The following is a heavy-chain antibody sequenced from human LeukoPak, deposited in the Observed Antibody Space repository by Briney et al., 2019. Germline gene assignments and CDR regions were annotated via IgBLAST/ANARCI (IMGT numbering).Heavy chain of an antibody. D-gene: IGHD3-16*01. CDR3: ARDRYYYYGMDV. CDR1: GFTFSNYE. Sequence: GGSLRLSCAASGFTFSNYEMNWVRQAPGKGLEWVSYISSSRSTTYFADSVKGRFTISRDNAKNSLYLQMNSLRAEDTAVYYCARDRYYYYGMDVWGQGTTVTVSS. V-gene: IGHV3-48*03. J-gene: IGHJ6*02. CDR2: ISSSRSTT.